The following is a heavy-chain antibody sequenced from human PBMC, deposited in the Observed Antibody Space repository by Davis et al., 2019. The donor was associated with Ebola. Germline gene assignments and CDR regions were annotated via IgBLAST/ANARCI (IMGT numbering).Heavy chain of an antibody. CDR1: GYSFTSYW. J-gene: IGHJ6*02. CDR3: ARHRVLKSYGMDV. CDR2: IYPGDSDT. V-gene: IGHV5-51*01. Sequence: GESLKISCKGSGYSFTSYWIGWVRQMPGKGLEWMGIIYPGDSDTRYSPSFQGQVTISADKSISTAYLQWSSLKASDTAMYYCARHRVLKSYGMDVWGQGTTVTVSS. D-gene: IGHD2-8*01.